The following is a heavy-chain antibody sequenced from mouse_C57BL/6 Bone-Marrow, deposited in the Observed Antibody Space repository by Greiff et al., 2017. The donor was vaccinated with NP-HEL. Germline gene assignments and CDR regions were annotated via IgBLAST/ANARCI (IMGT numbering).Heavy chain of an antibody. CDR2: IDPENGDT. Sequence: EVQLQQSGAELVRPGASVKLSCTASGFNIKDDYMHWVKQRPEQGLEWIGWIDPENGDTEYASKFQGKATITADTSSNTAYLQRSSLTSEDTAVYYCTTPGGGYYGSRDLAYWGQGTLVTVSA. CDR3: TTPGGGYYGSRDLAY. J-gene: IGHJ3*01. CDR1: GFNIKDDY. V-gene: IGHV14-4*01. D-gene: IGHD1-1*01.